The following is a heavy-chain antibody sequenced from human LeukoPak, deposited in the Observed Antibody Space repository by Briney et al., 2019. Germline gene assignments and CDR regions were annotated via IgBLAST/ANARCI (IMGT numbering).Heavy chain of an antibody. CDR2: ISGSGGST. J-gene: IGHJ6*02. Sequence: GGSLRLSCAASGFTFSSYAMSWVRQAPGKGLEWVSAISGSGGSTYYADSVKGRFTISRDNSKNTLYLQMNSLRAEDTAVYYCANPQWLADYYYYGMDVWGQGTTVTVSS. CDR1: GFTFSSYA. CDR3: ANPQWLADYYYYGMDV. D-gene: IGHD6-19*01. V-gene: IGHV3-23*01.